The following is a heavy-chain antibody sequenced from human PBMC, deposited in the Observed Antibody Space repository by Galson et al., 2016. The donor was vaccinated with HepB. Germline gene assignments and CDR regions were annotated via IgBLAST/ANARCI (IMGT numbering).Heavy chain of an antibody. CDR3: ARHGPVTTHFY. Sequence: SETLSLTCTVSGGSISGYYWSWIRQPPGKGLEWIGSFYSRGNTFHNPSLKSRVTLSIDTSKNQFSLNLNSVTAADTAVYYCARHGPVTTHFYWGQGTLVTVSS. CDR1: GGSISGYY. D-gene: IGHD4-11*01. CDR2: FYSRGNT. J-gene: IGHJ4*02. V-gene: IGHV4-59*05.